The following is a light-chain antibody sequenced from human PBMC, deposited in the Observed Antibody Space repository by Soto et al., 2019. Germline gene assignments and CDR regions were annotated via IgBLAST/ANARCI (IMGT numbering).Light chain of an antibody. J-gene: IGKJ3*01. Sequence: DFQMTQSPSTLSASVGDRVTITCRAGQSISSWLAWYQQKPGTAPKLLIYDVSSLESGVPSRFSGSGSGTEFALTISSLQPDDFATYYCQQYNSYLFTFGPGTKVDIK. CDR3: QQYNSYLFT. CDR2: DVS. CDR1: QSISSW. V-gene: IGKV1-5*01.